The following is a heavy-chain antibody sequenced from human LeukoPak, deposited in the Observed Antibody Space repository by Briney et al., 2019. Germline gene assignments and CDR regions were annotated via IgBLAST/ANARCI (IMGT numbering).Heavy chain of an antibody. CDR1: GGSFSGYY. CDR2: INHSGST. CDR3: ARFKGTTVTTD. Sequence: SETLSLTCAVYGGSFSGYYWSWIRQPPGKGLEWIGEINHSGSTNYNSSLKSRVTISVDTSKNQFSLKLSSVTAADTAVYYCARFKGTTVTTDWGQGTLVTVSS. D-gene: IGHD4-11*01. J-gene: IGHJ4*02. V-gene: IGHV4-34*01.